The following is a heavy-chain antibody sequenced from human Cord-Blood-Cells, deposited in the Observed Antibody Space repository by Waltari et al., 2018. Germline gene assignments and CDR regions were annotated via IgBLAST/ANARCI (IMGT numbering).Heavy chain of an antibody. V-gene: IGHV4-61*09. D-gene: IGHD3-3*01. Sequence: QVQLQESGPGLVKPSQTLSLTCTVSGGSISSGSSHWSWIRQPAGKGLEWIGYIYTSGSTNYNPSLKSRVTISVDTSKNQFSLKLSSVTAADTAVYYCARGAIFGVVIDYWGQGTLVTVSS. CDR2: IYTSGST. CDR3: ARGAIFGVVIDY. J-gene: IGHJ4*02. CDR1: GGSISSGSSH.